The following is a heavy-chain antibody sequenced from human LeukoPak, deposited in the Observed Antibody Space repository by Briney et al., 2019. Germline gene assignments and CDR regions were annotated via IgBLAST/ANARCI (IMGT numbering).Heavy chain of an antibody. CDR2: IIPIFGTA. CDR1: GGTFSSYA. Sequence: SVKVSCKASGGTFSSYAMIWVRQAPGQGLEWMGGIIPIFGTANYAQKFQGRVTITTDESTSTAYMELSSLRSEDTAVYYCARGDPYSSSLFDPWGQGTLVTVSS. J-gene: IGHJ5*02. V-gene: IGHV1-69*05. CDR3: ARGDPYSSSLFDP. D-gene: IGHD6-13*01.